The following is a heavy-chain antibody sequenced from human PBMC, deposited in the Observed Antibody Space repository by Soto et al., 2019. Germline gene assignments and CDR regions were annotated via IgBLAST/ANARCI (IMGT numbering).Heavy chain of an antibody. CDR3: AKDSSGYSLPLYYYGMDV. D-gene: IGHD3-22*01. CDR1: GFTFSSYA. Sequence: SGGSLRLSCAASGFTFSSYAMSWVRQAPGKGLEWVSAISGSGGSTYYADSVKGRFTISRDNSKNTLYLQMNSLRAEDTAVYYCAKDSSGYSLPLYYYGMDVWGQGTTVTVSS. CDR2: ISGSGGST. J-gene: IGHJ6*02. V-gene: IGHV3-23*01.